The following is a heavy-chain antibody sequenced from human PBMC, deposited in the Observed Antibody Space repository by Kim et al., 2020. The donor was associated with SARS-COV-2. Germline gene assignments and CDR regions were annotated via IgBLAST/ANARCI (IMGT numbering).Heavy chain of an antibody. V-gene: IGHV1-18*01. D-gene: IGHD3-10*01. CDR2: ISAYNGNT. Sequence: ASVKVSCKASGYTFTSYGISWVRQAPGQGLEWMGWISAYNGNTNYAQKLQGRVTMTTDTSTSTAYMELRSLRSDDTAVYYCARDSGPSYYYGSGSYYNPNWFDPWGQGTLVTVSS. CDR3: ARDSGPSYYYGSGSYYNPNWFDP. CDR1: GYTFTSYG. J-gene: IGHJ5*02.